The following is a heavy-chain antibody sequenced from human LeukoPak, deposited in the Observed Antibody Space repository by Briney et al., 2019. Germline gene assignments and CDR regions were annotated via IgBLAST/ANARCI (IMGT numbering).Heavy chain of an antibody. D-gene: IGHD2/OR15-2a*01. CDR2: VYSTGTT. CDR1: GGSISYSSYY. J-gene: IGHJ4*02. Sequence: SETLSLTCTVSGGSISYSSYYWAWIRQPPGKGLEWIGSVYSTGTTYYNASLKSRVTMSADTSKNQFSLRLNSVTAADTAVFYCAKYYFSGYFDYWGQGILVTVSS. CDR3: AKYYFSGYFDY. V-gene: IGHV4-39*01.